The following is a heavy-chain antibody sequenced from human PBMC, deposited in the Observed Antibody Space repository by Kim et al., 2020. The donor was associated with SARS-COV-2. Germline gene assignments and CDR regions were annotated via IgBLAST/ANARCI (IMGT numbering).Heavy chain of an antibody. CDR1: GFTFSSYW. J-gene: IGHJ4*02. CDR2: IKQDGSEK. Sequence: GGSLRLSCAASGFTFSSYWMSWVRQAPGKGLEWVANIKQDGSEKYYVDSVKGRFTISRDNAKNSLYLQMNSLRAEDTAVYYCARDHRSSDYYGSGPELYFVYWGQGTLVPVSS. CDR3: ARDHRSSDYYGSGPELYFVY. D-gene: IGHD3-10*01. V-gene: IGHV3-7*01.